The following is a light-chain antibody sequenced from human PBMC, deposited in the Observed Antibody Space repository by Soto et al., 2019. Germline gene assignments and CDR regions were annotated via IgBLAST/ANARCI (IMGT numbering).Light chain of an antibody. CDR2: GNS. V-gene: IGLV1-40*01. Sequence: QSVLTQPPSVSGAPGQRVTISCTGSSSNIGAGYDVHWYQQLPGTAPKLLIYGNSNRPSGVPDRFSGSKSGTSASLAITGLQAEDEADYYCRSYTSSSTRYVFGTGTKVTVL. CDR3: RSYTSSSTRYV. CDR1: SSNIGAGYD. J-gene: IGLJ1*01.